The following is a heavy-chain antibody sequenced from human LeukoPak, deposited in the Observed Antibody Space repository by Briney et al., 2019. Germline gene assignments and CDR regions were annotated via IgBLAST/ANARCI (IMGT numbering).Heavy chain of an antibody. CDR1: TFTKAW. J-gene: IGHJ4*02. CDR3: TTEYFGGFEY. CDR2: VKNRGDGRTT. D-gene: IGHD3-16*01. Sequence: GGSLRLSCVVSTFTKAWMNWVRQAPGKGLEWVGRVKNRGDGRTTDYAGPEKGRFIISRDDSKKTVYLQMDSLKTEDTAVYFCTTEYFGGFEYWGQGTLVTVSS. V-gene: IGHV3-15*07.